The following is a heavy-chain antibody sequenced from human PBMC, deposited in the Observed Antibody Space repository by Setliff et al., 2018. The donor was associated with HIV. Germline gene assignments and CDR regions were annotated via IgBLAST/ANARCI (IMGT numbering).Heavy chain of an antibody. CDR2: IVYSGTT. Sequence: SETLSLTCTVSGGSIIINDYYWGWIRQSPGKGLEWIGSIVYSGTTYYNVSLESRVTISVDTSKNQFSLKLSSVTAADTAVYYCVRSGYSGHFDVWGQGAMVTVSS. CDR1: GGSIIINDYY. D-gene: IGHD5-12*01. J-gene: IGHJ3*01. V-gene: IGHV4-39*01. CDR3: VRSGYSGHFDV.